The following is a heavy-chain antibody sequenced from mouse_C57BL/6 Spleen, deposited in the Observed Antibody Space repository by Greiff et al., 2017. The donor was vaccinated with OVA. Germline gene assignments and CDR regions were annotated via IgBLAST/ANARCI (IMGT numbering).Heavy chain of an antibody. J-gene: IGHJ3*01. CDR3: ARHDAGAWFAY. V-gene: IGHV2-6-1*01. Sequence: QVQLKESGPGLVAPSQSLSITCTVSGFSLTSYGVHWVRQPPGKGLEWLVVIWSDGSTTYNSALNSRQGIIKDNSKSQVFLKMNSLQTDDTAMYYCARHDAGAWFAYWGQGTLVTVSA. CDR2: IWSDGST. CDR1: GFSLTSYG. D-gene: IGHD2-3*01.